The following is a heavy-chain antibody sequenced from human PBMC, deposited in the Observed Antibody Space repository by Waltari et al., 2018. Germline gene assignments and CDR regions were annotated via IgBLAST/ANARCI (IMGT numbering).Heavy chain of an antibody. CDR3: AKDTVIIWNRVDQGGHFDL. D-gene: IGHD3-22*01. CDR1: GVTFSRSS. Sequence: EVQLVESGGTLIQPGGSLGLSCAASGVTFSRSSMNGFSRAPGKGLEWVSAISGGGGSAYYADSVRGRFTTSRDNSKDILYLQMNSLRVEDTAVYHCAKDTVIIWNRVDQGGHFDLWGRGTLVTVSS. CDR2: ISGGGGSA. V-gene: IGHV3-23*04. J-gene: IGHJ2*01.